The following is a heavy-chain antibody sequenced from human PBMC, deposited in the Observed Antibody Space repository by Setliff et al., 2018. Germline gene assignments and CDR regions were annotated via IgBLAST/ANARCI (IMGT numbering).Heavy chain of an antibody. V-gene: IGHV3-23*01. CDR1: GFTFSSYA. Sequence: GGSLRLSCAASGFTFSSYAMSWVRQAPGKGLEWVSAISGSGGSTYYADSVKGRFTIARDNSKNTLYLQMNSLRAEDTAVYYCAKGGSVGANSYYYYYMDVWGKGTTVTVSS. J-gene: IGHJ6*03. CDR3: AKGGSVGANSYYYYYMDV. CDR2: ISGSGGST. D-gene: IGHD1-26*01.